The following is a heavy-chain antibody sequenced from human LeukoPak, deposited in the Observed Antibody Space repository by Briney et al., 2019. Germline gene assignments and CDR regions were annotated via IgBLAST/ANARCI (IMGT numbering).Heavy chain of an antibody. J-gene: IGHJ4*02. CDR2: IYTSGST. CDR1: GNSISSGDNY. Sequence: SETLSLTCTVSGNSISSGDNYWSWIRQPAGKGLEWIGRIYTSGSTNYNPSLKSRVTISGDTSKNQFSLKMTSMTAADTAIYYCWLEKVVAAYFDSWGQGTLVTVSS. D-gene: IGHD2-15*01. CDR3: WLEKVVAAYFDS. V-gene: IGHV4-61*02.